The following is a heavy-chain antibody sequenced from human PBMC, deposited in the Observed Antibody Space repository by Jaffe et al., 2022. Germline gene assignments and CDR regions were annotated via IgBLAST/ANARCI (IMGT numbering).Heavy chain of an antibody. Sequence: QVQLQESGPGLVKPSGTLSLTCAVSGGSISSSNWWSWVRQPPGKGLEWIGEIYHSGSTNYNPSLKSRVTISVDKSKNQFSLKLSSVTAADTAVYYCARDRGYCSGGSCRRAFDIWGQGTMVTVSS. J-gene: IGHJ3*02. V-gene: IGHV4-4*02. CDR1: GGSISSSNW. CDR3: ARDRGYCSGGSCRRAFDI. D-gene: IGHD2-15*01. CDR2: IYHSGST.